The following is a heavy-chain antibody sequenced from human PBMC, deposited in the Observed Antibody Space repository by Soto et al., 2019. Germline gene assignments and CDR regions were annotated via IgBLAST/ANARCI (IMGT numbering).Heavy chain of an antibody. V-gene: IGHV1-18*01. CDR3: ARDRTPLDS. D-gene: IGHD2-2*01. CDR1: VYSFTSYG. Sequence: XSGKVCCKASVYSFTSYGISWVRQAPGQGLEWMGWISAYNGNTNYAQKLQGRVTMTTDTSTSTAYMELRSLRSDDTAVYYCARDRTPLDSWGQGNLATVSS. CDR2: ISAYNGNT. J-gene: IGHJ4*02.